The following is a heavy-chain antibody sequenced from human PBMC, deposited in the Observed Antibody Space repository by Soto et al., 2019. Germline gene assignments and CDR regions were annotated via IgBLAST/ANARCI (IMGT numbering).Heavy chain of an antibody. CDR2: INDRGSV. J-gene: IGHJ2*01. D-gene: IGHD3-9*01. V-gene: IGHV4-34*02. CDR3: ARESHDILTGPPWVWYFDL. Sequence: QLQQWGAGPLRPLETLSLTCGVSGGPFGGYYWAWFRQSPEKGLEWIGEINDRGSVNYNPSLKSRVSISVDTSKSHYSLTLRSVTAADTAIYYCARESHDILTGPPWVWYFDLWGRGTLVTVSS. CDR1: GGPFGGYY.